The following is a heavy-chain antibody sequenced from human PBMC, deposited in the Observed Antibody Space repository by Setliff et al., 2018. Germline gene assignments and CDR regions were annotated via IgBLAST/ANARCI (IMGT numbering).Heavy chain of an antibody. CDR1: GASISSGSYY. J-gene: IGHJ4*02. Sequence: SETLSLTCAVSGASISSGSYYWSWIRQPAGKGLEWVGRLHTSGSTNYNPSLKSRVTISVDTSKNQFSLNLSSVTAADTAVYFCARENTILGATDYWGQGTVVTVSS. D-gene: IGHD1-26*01. CDR3: ARENTILGATDY. CDR2: LHTSGST. V-gene: IGHV4-61*02.